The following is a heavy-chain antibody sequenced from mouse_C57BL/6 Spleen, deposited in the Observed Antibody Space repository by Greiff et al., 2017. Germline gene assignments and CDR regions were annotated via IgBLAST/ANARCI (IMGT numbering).Heavy chain of an antibody. CDR1: GYTFTSYW. CDR2: IDPSDSYT. V-gene: IGHV1-50*01. CDR3: ARWGEGGAY. Sequence: QVQLQQPGAELVKPGASVKLSCKASGYTFTSYWMQWVKQRPGQGLEWIGEIDPSDSYTNYNQKFKGKATLTVDTSSSTAYMLLSSLTSEDSAVYYCARWGEGGAYWGQGTLVTVSA. J-gene: IGHJ3*01.